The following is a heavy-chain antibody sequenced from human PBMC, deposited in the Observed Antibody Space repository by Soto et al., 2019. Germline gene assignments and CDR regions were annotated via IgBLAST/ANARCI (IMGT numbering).Heavy chain of an antibody. Sequence: EVQLVESGGGLIQPGGSLRLSCAASDFTVSTSYMNWFRQAPGKGLECVSIIYSGGSTYYADSVKGRFTISRDSSKNTLYLQMNNLRAEDTAVYFCARGRYYGLDVWGQGTTVTVSS. CDR3: ARGRYYGLDV. J-gene: IGHJ6*02. CDR1: DFTVSTSY. V-gene: IGHV3-53*01. CDR2: IYSGGST. D-gene: IGHD2-15*01.